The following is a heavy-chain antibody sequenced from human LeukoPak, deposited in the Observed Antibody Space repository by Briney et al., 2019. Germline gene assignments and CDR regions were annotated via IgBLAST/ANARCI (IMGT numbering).Heavy chain of an antibody. CDR2: INPNSGGT. D-gene: IGHD7-27*01. CDR3: ARDILTDDAFDI. V-gene: IGHV1-2*02. CDR1: GYTFTGSY. Sequence: ASVKVSCKASGYTFTGSYIHWVRQAPGQGLEWMGWINPNSGGTNYAQKFQGRVTMTRDTSISTAYMELSRLTSDDTAVYYCARDILTDDAFDIWGQGTMVTVSS. J-gene: IGHJ3*02.